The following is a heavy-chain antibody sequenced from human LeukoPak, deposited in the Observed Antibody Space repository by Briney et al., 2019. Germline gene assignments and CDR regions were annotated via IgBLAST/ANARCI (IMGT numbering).Heavy chain of an antibody. V-gene: IGHV4-34*01. CDR3: ARGRLYGGYVC. CDR2: INHSGST. CDR1: GGSFSGYY. J-gene: IGHJ4*02. D-gene: IGHD5-12*01. Sequence: PSETLSLTCAVYGGSFSGYYWSWIRQPPGKGLEWIGEINHSGSTNYNPSLKSRVTISVDTSKNQFSLKLSSVTAADTAVYYCARGRLYGGYVCWGQGTLVTVSS.